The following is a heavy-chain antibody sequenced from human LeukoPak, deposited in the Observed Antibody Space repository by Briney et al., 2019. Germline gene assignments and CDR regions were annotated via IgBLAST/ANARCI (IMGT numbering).Heavy chain of an antibody. CDR3: ARESIVGLTPFLHI. CDR2: IWYDGSNK. D-gene: IGHD1-26*01. CDR1: GFTFSSYG. Sequence: GGSLRLSCAASGFTFSSYGMHWVRQAPGKGLEWVAVIWYDGSNKYYADSVKGRFTISGDNSKNTLYLQMNSLRAEDTAVYYCARESIVGLTPFLHIWGQGTMVTVSS. J-gene: IGHJ3*02. V-gene: IGHV3-33*01.